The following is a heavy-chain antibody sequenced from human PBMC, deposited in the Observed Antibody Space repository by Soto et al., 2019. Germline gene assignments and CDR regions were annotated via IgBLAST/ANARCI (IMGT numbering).Heavy chain of an antibody. V-gene: IGHV3-74*01. CDR3: ARDAPPVTRTPPNTGRYYYMDV. J-gene: IGHJ6*03. D-gene: IGHD4-17*01. CDR1: GFTFSSYW. Sequence: GGSLRLSCAASGFTFSSYWMHWVRQAPGKGLVWVSRINSDGSSTSYADSVKGRFTISRDNAKNTLYLQMNSLRAEDTAVYYCARDAPPVTRTPPNTGRYYYMDVWGKGTTVTVSS. CDR2: INSDGSST.